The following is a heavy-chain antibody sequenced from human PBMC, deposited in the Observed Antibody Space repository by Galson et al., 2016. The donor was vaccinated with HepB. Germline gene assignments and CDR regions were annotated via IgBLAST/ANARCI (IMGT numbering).Heavy chain of an antibody. CDR2: IKSKTEGGTT. CDR3: STEWAYYDRRSYXFDY. V-gene: IGHV3-15*01. Sequence: RLSXASSXXXFSSAXXSWVRXTPGKGLEXXXRIKSKTEGGTTDYAAPVKGRFTIPRDDSKNTLYLQMNSLKIEDTAVYYCSTEWAYYDRRSYXFDYWGLGXXVSVS. CDR1: XXXFSSAX. D-gene: IGHD3-22*01. J-gene: IGHJ4*02.